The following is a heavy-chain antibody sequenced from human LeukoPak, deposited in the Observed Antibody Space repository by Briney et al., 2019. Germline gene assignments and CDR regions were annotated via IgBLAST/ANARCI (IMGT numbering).Heavy chain of an antibody. Sequence: SETLSPTCTVSGGSVSSGSYYWSWIRQPPGKGLEWIGYIYYSGSTNYNPSLKSRVTISVDTSKNQFSLKLSSVTAADTAVYYCARENTGRFLNWFDPWGQGTLVTVSS. CDR3: ARENTGRFLNWFDP. CDR2: IYYSGST. J-gene: IGHJ5*02. CDR1: GGSVSSGSYY. D-gene: IGHD3-3*01. V-gene: IGHV4-61*01.